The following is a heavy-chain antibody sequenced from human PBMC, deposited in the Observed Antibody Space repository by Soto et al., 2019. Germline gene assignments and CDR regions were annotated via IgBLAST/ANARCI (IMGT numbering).Heavy chain of an antibody. D-gene: IGHD3-22*01. Sequence: GGSLRLSCAACGFTFSSYRINWVRQAPGKGLECVSTISSSSSYICYADTIKGRFTSSRHNDNNTMYLKMNSLRAEDTAVYYCARPKNYYDSSGYYGYWGQGTLVTVSS. J-gene: IGHJ4*02. CDR1: GFTFSSYR. CDR2: ISSSSSYI. V-gene: IGHV3-21*01. CDR3: ARPKNYYDSSGYYGY.